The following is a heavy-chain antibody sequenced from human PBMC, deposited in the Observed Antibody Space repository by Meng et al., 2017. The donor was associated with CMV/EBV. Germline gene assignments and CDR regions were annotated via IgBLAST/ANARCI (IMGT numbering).Heavy chain of an antibody. CDR1: GFTFSSYS. CDR3: ARDDRIAARPPSFDY. Sequence: GESLKISCAASGFTFSSYSMNWVRQAPGKGLEWVSSINSSSSYIYYADSVKGRFTISRDNAKNSLYLQMNSLRAENTAVYYCARDDRIAARPPSFDYWGQGTLVTVSS. V-gene: IGHV3-21*01. CDR2: INSSSSYI. D-gene: IGHD6-6*01. J-gene: IGHJ4*02.